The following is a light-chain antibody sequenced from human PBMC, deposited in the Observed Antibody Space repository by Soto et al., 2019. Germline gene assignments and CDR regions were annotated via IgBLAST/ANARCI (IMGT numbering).Light chain of an antibody. V-gene: IGLV7-43*01. J-gene: IGLJ3*02. CDR1: TGAVTSGNY. CDR2: TTN. Sequence: QAVVTQEASLTVSPGGSVTLTCASNTGAVTSGNYASWFQQKPGQAPRTLIYTTNKRHSWTPARFAGSLLGDKAALTLSGVQPEDEADYYCLLYFGGSHLVFGGGTKVTVL. CDR3: LLYFGGSHLV.